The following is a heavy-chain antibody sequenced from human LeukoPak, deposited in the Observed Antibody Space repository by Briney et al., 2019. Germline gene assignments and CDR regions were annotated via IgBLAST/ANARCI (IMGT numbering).Heavy chain of an antibody. CDR3: ARDGIGRARVGSGWYLNSNWFDP. CDR2: ISAYNGNT. D-gene: IGHD6-19*01. J-gene: IGHJ5*02. CDR1: GYTFTSYG. V-gene: IGHV1-18*01. Sequence: ASVKVSCKASGYTFTSYGISWVRQAPGQGLEWMGWISAYNGNTNYAQKLRGRVTMTTDTSTSTAYMELRSLRSDDTAVYYCARDGIGRARVGSGWYLNSNWFDPWGQGTLVTVSS.